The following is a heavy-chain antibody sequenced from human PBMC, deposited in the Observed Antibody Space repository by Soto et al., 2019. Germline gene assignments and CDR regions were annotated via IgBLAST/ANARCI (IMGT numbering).Heavy chain of an antibody. V-gene: IGHV5-51*01. D-gene: IGHD3-3*01. CDR3: ARRYDFWSGYASRYYYYMDV. CDR1: GYSFTSYW. CDR2: IYPGDSDT. Sequence: PGESLKISCKGSGYSFTSYWIGWVRQMPGKGLEWMGIIYPGDSDTRYSPSFQGQVTISADKSISTAYLQWSSLKASDTAMYYCARRYDFWSGYASRYYYYMDVWGKGTTVTVSS. J-gene: IGHJ6*03.